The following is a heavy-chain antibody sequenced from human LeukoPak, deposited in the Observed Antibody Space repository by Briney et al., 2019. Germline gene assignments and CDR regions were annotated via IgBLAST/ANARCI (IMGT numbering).Heavy chain of an antibody. Sequence: PGGSLRLSCAASGFTVSSNYMSWVRQAPGKGLEWVPVIYSGGSTYYADSVKGRFTISRDNSKNTLYLQMNSLRAEDTAVYYCARVRVDVWGSYRQHFDYWGQGTLVTVSS. CDR3: ARVRVDVWGSYRQHFDY. D-gene: IGHD3-16*02. V-gene: IGHV3-53*01. CDR1: GFTVSSNY. J-gene: IGHJ4*02. CDR2: IYSGGST.